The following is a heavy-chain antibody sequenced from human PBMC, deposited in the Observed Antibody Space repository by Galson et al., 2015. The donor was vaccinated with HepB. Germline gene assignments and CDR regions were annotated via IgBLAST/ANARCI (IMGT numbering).Heavy chain of an antibody. J-gene: IGHJ5*02. CDR2: LYHSGGT. Sequence: LSLTCAVSGGSINSGGHSWTWIRQPPGKGLEWIGYLYHSGGTYYNPSLKNRITISLDRSKNQFSLRLTSVTAADTAVYYCASTRLGYCSGGNCYGFDLWGQGTLVTVSS. V-gene: IGHV4-30-2*01. D-gene: IGHD2-15*01. CDR3: ASTRLGYCSGGNCYGFDL. CDR1: GGSINSGGHS.